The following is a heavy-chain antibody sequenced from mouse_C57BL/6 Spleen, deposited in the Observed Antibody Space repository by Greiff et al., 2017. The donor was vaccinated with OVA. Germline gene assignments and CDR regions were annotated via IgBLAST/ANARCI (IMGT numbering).Heavy chain of an antibody. CDR1: GFTFSSYA. Sequence: EVHLVESGEGLVKPGGSLKLSCAASGFTFSSYAMSWVRQTPEKRLEWVAYISSGGDYIYYADTVKGRFTISRDNARNTLYLQMSSLKSEDTAMYYCTRRGTYGSSSLDYWGKGTTLTVSS. D-gene: IGHD1-1*01. V-gene: IGHV5-9-1*02. CDR3: TRRGTYGSSSLDY. J-gene: IGHJ2*01. CDR2: ISSGGDYI.